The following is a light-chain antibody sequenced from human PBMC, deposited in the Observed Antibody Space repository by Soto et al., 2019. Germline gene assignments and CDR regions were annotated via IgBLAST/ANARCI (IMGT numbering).Light chain of an antibody. CDR1: QGISRW. CDR2: SAS. Sequence: DIQMTQLPSSMSASVGDRVTITCWASQGISRWLAWYHQKPGKAPNLLIYSASTLHSGVPSRFSGSGSGTDFTLTLSSLQPEDFGTYYCQQANSFPLPFGPGTKVDMK. V-gene: IGKV1-12*01. J-gene: IGKJ3*01. CDR3: QQANSFPLP.